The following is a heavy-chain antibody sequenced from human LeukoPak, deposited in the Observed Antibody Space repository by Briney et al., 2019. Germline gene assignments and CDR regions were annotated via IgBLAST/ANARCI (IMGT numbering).Heavy chain of an antibody. V-gene: IGHV3-30*02. J-gene: IGHJ4*02. D-gene: IGHD6-13*01. Sequence: GGSLRLSCAASGFTFSSYGMHWVRQAPGKGLEWVAFIRYDGSNKYYADSVKGRFTISRDNAKNSLYLQMNSLRAEDTAVYYCARPGIAAAGPYDYWGQGTLVTVSS. CDR2: IRYDGSNK. CDR3: ARPGIAAAGPYDY. CDR1: GFTFSSYG.